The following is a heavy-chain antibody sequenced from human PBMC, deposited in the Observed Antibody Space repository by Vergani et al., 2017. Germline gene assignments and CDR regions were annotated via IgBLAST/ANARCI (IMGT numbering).Heavy chain of an antibody. J-gene: IGHJ4*02. CDR1: GFTFSSYA. CDR2: IIPIFGTA. D-gene: IGHD1-7*01. V-gene: IGHV1-69*01. Sequence: VQLLESGGGLVQPGGSLRLSCAASGFTFSSYAISWVRQAPGQGLEWMGGIIPIFGTANYAQKFQGRVTITADESTSTAYMELSSLRSEDTAVYYCAADVNWNYVSLFDYWGQGTLVTVSS. CDR3: AADVNWNYVSLFDY.